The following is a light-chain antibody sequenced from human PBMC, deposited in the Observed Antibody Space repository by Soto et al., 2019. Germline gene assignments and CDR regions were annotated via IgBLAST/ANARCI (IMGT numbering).Light chain of an antibody. J-gene: IGKJ4*01. V-gene: IGKV1-5*03. CDR3: QQYHSNSLT. Sequence: DIQMTQSPSTLSASVGDRVTITCRASQSISSWLTWYQQKPGKAPEYLIYKASTLKSGVPSRFSGSGSGTEFTLTIDSLQPDDLSTYYCQQYHSNSLTFGGGTRVEIK. CDR1: QSISSW. CDR2: KAS.